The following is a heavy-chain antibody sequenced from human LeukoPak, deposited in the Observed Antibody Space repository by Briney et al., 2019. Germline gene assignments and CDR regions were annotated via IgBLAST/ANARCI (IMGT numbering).Heavy chain of an antibody. CDR2: IYSGGST. V-gene: IGHV3-66*01. D-gene: IGHD3-10*01. Sequence: GGSLRLSCAASGFTVSSNYMSWVRQAPGKGLEWVSVIYSGGSTYYADSVKGRFTISRDNSKNTLYLQMNSLRAEDTAVYYCASPNLYDSGSYWGYWGQGTLVTVSS. J-gene: IGHJ4*02. CDR1: GFTVSSNY. CDR3: ASPNLYDSGSYWGY.